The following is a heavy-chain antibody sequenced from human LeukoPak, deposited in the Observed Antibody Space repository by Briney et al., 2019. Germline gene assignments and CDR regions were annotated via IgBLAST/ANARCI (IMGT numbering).Heavy chain of an antibody. CDR1: GYTFTSYG. Sequence: ASVKVSCKASGYTFTSYGISWVRQAPGQGLEWMGWISAYNGNTNYAQKLQGRVTITTDTSTSTAYMELRSLRSDATAVYYCAGARGTITGGYFDYWGQGTLVTVSS. V-gene: IGHV1-18*01. CDR3: AGARGTITGGYFDY. J-gene: IGHJ4*02. CDR2: ISAYNGNT. D-gene: IGHD5-24*01.